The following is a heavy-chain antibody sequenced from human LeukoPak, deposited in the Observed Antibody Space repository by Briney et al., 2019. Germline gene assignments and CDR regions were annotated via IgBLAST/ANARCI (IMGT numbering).Heavy chain of an antibody. CDR2: ISWNSGSI. CDR1: GFTFDDYA. D-gene: IGHD3-10*01. V-gene: IGHV3-9*01. Sequence: GGSLRLSCAASGFTFDDYAMHWVRQAPGKGLEWVSGISWNSGSIGYADSVKGRFTISRDNAKNSLYLQMNSLRAEDTALYYCAKAIQGRTWYYYYAMDVWGQGTTVTVSS. J-gene: IGHJ6*02. CDR3: AKAIQGRTWYYYYAMDV.